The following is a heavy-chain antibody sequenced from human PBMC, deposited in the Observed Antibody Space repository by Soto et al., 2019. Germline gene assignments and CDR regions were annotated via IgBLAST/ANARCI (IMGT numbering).Heavy chain of an antibody. D-gene: IGHD3-16*02. CDR1: CGSVNPGYW. CDR3: ARGVSYRWVY. Sequence: SETQSLTCPVSCGSVNPGYWWTLVRQPPGKGLASIAEVHHTGTPNYRQSLTSRLTMAVDKSGHQLSLELSSVAAADTAVYYCARGVSYRWVYWGQGTLVTVSS. V-gene: IGHV4-4*02. J-gene: IGHJ4*02. CDR2: VHHTGTP.